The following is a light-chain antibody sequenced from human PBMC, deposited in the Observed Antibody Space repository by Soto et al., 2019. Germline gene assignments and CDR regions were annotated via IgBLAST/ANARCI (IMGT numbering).Light chain of an antibody. CDR2: DSS. V-gene: IGKV3-11*01. CDR1: QSVSSY. Sequence: EIVLTQSPATLSFSPGESATLSCRASQSVSSYLAWYQQKPGQAPRLLVYDSSNRAPGMPARLSGKGSGTDFTVTTGSQEPEDIADSYCQQCNNWPLPTFGPGTKADIK. CDR3: QQCNNWPLPT. J-gene: IGKJ3*01.